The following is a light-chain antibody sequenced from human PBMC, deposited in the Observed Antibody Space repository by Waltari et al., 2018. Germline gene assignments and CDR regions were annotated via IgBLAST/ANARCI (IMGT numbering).Light chain of an antibody. CDR1: SSNIASYYH. Sequence: QSVLTQPPSVSGAAGQRVTIPCTGRSSNIASYYHVLCYHHLPSPAPKVLIYANINRPSGVPDRFSCAKSGASASLAITWLQAEDEADYYCQSFDSSLDGYVFGTGTKVTVL. CDR3: QSFDSSLDGYV. J-gene: IGLJ1*01. V-gene: IGLV1-40*01. CDR2: ANI.